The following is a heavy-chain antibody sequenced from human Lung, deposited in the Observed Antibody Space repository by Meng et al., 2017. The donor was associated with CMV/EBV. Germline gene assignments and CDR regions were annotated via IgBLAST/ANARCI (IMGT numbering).Heavy chain of an antibody. CDR3: ARGSGYYGSGSYYSRYYYGMDV. CDR1: GGSSSSYY. V-gene: IGHV4-59*01. Sequence: SETLSLXXAVSGGSSSSYYWSWIRQPPGKRLEWIGYIYYSGSTSYNPSLKSRVTISVDTSKNQFSLKLSSVTAADTAVYYCARGSGYYGSGSYYSRYYYGMDVWGQGTTVTVSS. J-gene: IGHJ6*02. CDR2: IYYSGST. D-gene: IGHD3-10*01.